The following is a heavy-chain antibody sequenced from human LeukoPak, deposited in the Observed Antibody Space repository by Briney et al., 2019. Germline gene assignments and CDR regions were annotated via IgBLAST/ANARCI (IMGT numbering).Heavy chain of an antibody. CDR2: IYYSGST. V-gene: IGHV4-39*01. Sequence: PSETLSLTCTVSGGSISSSSYYWGWIRQPPGKGLEWIGGIYYSGSTYYNPSLKSRVTISVDTSKNQFSLKLSSVTAADTAVYYCARHRGVEWFADYWGQGTLVTVSS. D-gene: IGHD3-3*01. J-gene: IGHJ4*02. CDR3: ARHRGVEWFADY. CDR1: GGSISSSSYY.